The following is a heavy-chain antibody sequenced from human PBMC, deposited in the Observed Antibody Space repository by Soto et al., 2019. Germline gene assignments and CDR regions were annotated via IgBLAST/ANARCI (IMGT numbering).Heavy chain of an antibody. CDR1: GGSVSSGSYY. V-gene: IGHV4-61*01. CDR3: ARDSVPLFGVVIWIDY. J-gene: IGHJ4*02. CDR2: IYYSGST. D-gene: IGHD3-3*01. Sequence: LSLTCTVSGGSVSSGSYYWSWIRQPPGKGLEWIGYIYYSGSTNYNPSLKSRVTISVDTSKNQFSLKLSSVTAADTAVYYCARDSVPLFGVVIWIDYWGQGTLVTVSS.